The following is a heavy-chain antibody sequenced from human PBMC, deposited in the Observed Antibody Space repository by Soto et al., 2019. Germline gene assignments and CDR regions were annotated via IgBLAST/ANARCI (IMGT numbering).Heavy chain of an antibody. CDR2: IYPGDHET. CDR1: GYTVSNFW. CDR3: ARSPRSSPYFDY. Sequence: SLKISCQCSGYTVSNFWIGWVRQLPGKGLEWMGIIYPGDHETRYSPSFHGKVTISADKSINTAYLQWNSLEASDTAFYFCARSPRSSPYFDYWGQGALVTVYS. D-gene: IGHD6-13*01. J-gene: IGHJ4*02. V-gene: IGHV5-51*01.